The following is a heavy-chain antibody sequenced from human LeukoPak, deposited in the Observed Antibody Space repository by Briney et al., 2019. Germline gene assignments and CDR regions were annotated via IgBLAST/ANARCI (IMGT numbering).Heavy chain of an antibody. CDR1: GGSFSGYY. CDR2: INHSGST. D-gene: IGHD6-13*01. V-gene: IGHV4-34*01. Sequence: SETLSLTCAVYGGSFSGYYWSWIRQPPGKGLEWIGEINHSGSTNYNPSLKSRVTISVDTSKNQFSLKLSSVTAADTAVYYCARESSSWYEYWGQGTLVTVSS. J-gene: IGHJ4*02. CDR3: ARESSSWYEY.